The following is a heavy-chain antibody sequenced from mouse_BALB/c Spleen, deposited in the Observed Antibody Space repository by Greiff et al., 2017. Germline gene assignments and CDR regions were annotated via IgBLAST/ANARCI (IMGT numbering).Heavy chain of an antibody. Sequence: EVKLVESGGGLVQPGGSLKLSCAASGFTFSSYTMSWVRQTPEKRLEWVAYISNGGGSTYYPDTVKGRFTISRDNAKNTLYLQMSSLKSEDTAMYYCARARGYGNYWFAYWGQGTLVTVSA. D-gene: IGHD2-1*01. V-gene: IGHV5-12-2*01. CDR1: GFTFSSYT. CDR3: ARARGYGNYWFAY. J-gene: IGHJ3*01. CDR2: ISNGGGST.